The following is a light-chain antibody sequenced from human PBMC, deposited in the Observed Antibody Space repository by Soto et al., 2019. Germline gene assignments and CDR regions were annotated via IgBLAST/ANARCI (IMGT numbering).Light chain of an antibody. V-gene: IGKV4-1*01. CDR1: QSVLYSSNNENY. CDR3: QQYYTNVA. CDR2: RAS. J-gene: IGKJ5*01. Sequence: DVVLTQSPDSLAVSLGERATINCKSSQSVLYSSNNENYLAWYQQKPGQPPXLLIYRASTRESGVPDRFSGSGPGTDFTLTISSLQAEDVAVYDCQQYYTNVAVGQGTRLEIK.